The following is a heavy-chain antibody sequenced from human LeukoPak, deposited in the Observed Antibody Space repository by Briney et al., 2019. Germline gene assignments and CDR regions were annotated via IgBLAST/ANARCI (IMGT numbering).Heavy chain of an antibody. D-gene: IGHD6-13*01. CDR1: GGTFSSYG. CDR2: IIPIFGTT. CDR3: ARSPSSSWSYYYYYMDV. V-gene: IGHV1-69*05. J-gene: IGHJ6*03. Sequence: SVKVSCKASGGTFSSYGINWVRQAPGQGLEWMGRIIPIFGTTNYAQKFQGRVTITTDESTSTAYMELSSLRSDDTAVYYCARSPSSSWSYYYYYMDVWGKGTTVTASS.